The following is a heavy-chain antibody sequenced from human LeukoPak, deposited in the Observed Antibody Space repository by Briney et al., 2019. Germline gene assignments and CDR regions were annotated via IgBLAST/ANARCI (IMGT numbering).Heavy chain of an antibody. CDR3: ARDRAGTNWFDT. Sequence: SETLPLTCTVSGGSISTYYWSWIRQPPGKGLEWIGYIYYSGSTNYNPSLKSRVTISVDTSRNQFSLKLSSVTAADTAVYYCARDRAGTNWFDTWGQGTLVTVSS. D-gene: IGHD1-1*01. CDR1: GGSISTYY. CDR2: IYYSGST. J-gene: IGHJ5*02. V-gene: IGHV4-59*01.